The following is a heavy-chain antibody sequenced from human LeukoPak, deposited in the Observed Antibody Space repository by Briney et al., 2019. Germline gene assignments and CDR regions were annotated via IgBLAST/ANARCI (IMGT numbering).Heavy chain of an antibody. Sequence: ASVKVSCKASGYTFTSYYIHWVRQAPGQGLGWTGLINPSGGTTSYAQKFQGRVTMTRDMSTSTVYMELSSLGSEDTAVYYCARGLGVRGGENDYWGQGTLVTVSS. J-gene: IGHJ4*02. D-gene: IGHD3-10*01. CDR1: GYTFTSYY. CDR3: ARGLGVRGGENDY. CDR2: INPSGGTT. V-gene: IGHV1-46*01.